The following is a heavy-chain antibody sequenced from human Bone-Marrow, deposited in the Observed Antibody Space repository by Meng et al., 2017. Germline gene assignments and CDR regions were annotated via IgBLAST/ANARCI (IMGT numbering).Heavy chain of an antibody. CDR1: GYTFTSYY. D-gene: IGHD1-14*01. J-gene: IGHJ4*02. V-gene: IGHV1-46*01. CDR3: ARSGITVNILIY. Sequence: QVQHVQSWCGVKKLGALEKAAFKASGYTFTSYYMHWVRQAPGQGLEWMGIINPSGGSTSYAQKCQGRVTMTRDTSTSTVYMELSSLRSEDTAVYYCARSGITVNILIYWGQGTLVTVSS. CDR2: INPSGGST.